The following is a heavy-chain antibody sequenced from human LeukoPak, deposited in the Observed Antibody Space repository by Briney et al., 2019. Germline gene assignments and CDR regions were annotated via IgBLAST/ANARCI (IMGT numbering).Heavy chain of an antibody. J-gene: IGHJ4*02. D-gene: IGHD3-22*01. Sequence: GGSLRLSCAASGFNVTTNYMSWVRQAPGKGLEWVSSISSSSSYIYYADSVKGRFTISRDNAKNSLYLQMNSLRAEDTAVYYCARGGDYYDSSGYYGRTFDYWGQGTLVTVSS. CDR2: ISSSSSYI. CDR3: ARGGDYYDSSGYYGRTFDY. V-gene: IGHV3-21*01. CDR1: GFNVTTNY.